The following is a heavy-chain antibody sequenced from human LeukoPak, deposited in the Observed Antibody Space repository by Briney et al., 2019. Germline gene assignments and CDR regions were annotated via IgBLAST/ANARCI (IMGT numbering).Heavy chain of an antibody. D-gene: IGHD3-16*01. CDR1: GFTFSNYY. CDR2: IKGNGATT. V-gene: IGHV3-11*04. CDR3: VRDNYGVDY. Sequence: GGSLRLSCEASGFTFSNYYMSWIRQAPGKGLEWVSHIKGNGATTYYADSVRGRFTISRDNAKNMLYLQMNSLRAEDTTVYYCVRDNYGVDYWGQGTLVTVSS. J-gene: IGHJ4*02.